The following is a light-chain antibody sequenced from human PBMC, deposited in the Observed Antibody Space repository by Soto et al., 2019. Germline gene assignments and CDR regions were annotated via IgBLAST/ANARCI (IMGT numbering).Light chain of an antibody. Sequence: QSALPQPASVSESPGQSIAISCTGTSSDVGNNNYVSWYQQHPGKAPKLLIFEVSHRPSGVSDRFSGSKSGNTASLTISGLQAEDEADYYCSSYISISEYVFGTGTKVTVL. CDR1: SSDVGNNNY. CDR3: SSYISISEYV. J-gene: IGLJ1*01. CDR2: EVS. V-gene: IGLV2-14*01.